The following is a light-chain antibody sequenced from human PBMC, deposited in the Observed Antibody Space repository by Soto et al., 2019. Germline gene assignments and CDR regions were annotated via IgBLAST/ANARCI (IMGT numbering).Light chain of an antibody. CDR1: QSVTSTS. CDR3: QQNGSSPFT. CDR2: GAS. Sequence: IVWTQSQCTMSLSPGERATLSCRARQSVTSTSLVWYQQKPGQAPRHLIYGASSRATCIPDRFSGSGSGTDFTLTISRLEPEDFAVYYCQQNGSSPFTFGPGTKLDIK. V-gene: IGKV3-20*01. J-gene: IGKJ3*01.